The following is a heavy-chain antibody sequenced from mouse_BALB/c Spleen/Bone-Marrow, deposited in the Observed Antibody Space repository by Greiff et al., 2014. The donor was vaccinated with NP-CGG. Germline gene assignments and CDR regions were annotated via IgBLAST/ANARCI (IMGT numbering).Heavy chain of an antibody. V-gene: IGHV5-17*02. CDR2: ISSGSSTI. Sequence: EVKLVESGGGLVQPGGSRKLSCAASGFTFSSFGMHWVRQAPEKGLEWVAYISSGSSTIYYADTVKGRITISRDNPKNTLFLQMTSLRSEDTAMYYCARDDYDYAMDYWGQGTSVTVSS. J-gene: IGHJ4*01. D-gene: IGHD2-4*01. CDR3: ARDDYDYAMDY. CDR1: GFTFSSFG.